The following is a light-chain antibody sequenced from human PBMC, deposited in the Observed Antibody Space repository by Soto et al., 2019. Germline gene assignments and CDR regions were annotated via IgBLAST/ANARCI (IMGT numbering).Light chain of an antibody. J-gene: IGKJ2*01. Sequence: EIVLTQSPGTLSLSPGERATLYCRASQSVTTNYVAWYRHKPGQAPRCLIYGAAIRTPGIPDRFSGSGSGTYFTLTISRMEPGEFAVDYFQQYGSSLTVGQGNKLEIK. CDR3: QQYGSSLT. V-gene: IGKV3-20*01. CDR1: QSVTTNY. CDR2: GAA.